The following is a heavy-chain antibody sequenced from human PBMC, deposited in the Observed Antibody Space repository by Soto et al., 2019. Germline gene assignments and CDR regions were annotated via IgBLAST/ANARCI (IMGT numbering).Heavy chain of an antibody. CDR3: VSWSSGNYGPHYNY. CDR1: GFTFSSYA. V-gene: IGHV3-23*01. D-gene: IGHD1-26*01. J-gene: IGHJ4*02. Sequence: GGSLRLSCAASGFTFSSYAINWVRQAPGKGLEWVSTISGSGDKTYYADSVKGRITISRDNSKNTLSQQMNGLRVDDTDLYFCVSWSSGNYGPHYNYWGQGALVTVSS. CDR2: ISGSGDKT.